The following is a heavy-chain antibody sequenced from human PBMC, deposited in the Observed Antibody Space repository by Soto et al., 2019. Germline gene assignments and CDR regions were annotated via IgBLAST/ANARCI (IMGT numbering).Heavy chain of an antibody. CDR1: GGSISSSSYY. J-gene: IGHJ4*02. Sequence: PSETLSLTCSVSGGSISSSSYYWGWIRQPPGKGLQWIGTIYYSGSTYYNQSLKSRVTISVDTSKNQFSLKLSSVTAADTAVYYCASSDGGSTIDYWGQGALVTVSS. CDR2: IYYSGST. CDR3: ASSDGGSTIDY. V-gene: IGHV4-39*01.